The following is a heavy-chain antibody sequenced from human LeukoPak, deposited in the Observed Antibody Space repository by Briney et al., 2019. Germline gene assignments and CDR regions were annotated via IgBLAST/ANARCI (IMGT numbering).Heavy chain of an antibody. J-gene: IGHJ6*04. CDR2: IYHSGST. CDR1: GGPISSINW. D-gene: IGHD6-19*01. V-gene: IGHV4-4*02. Sequence: PSGPLSLTCAVSGGPISSINWWSWVRQPPGKGLEWIGEIYHSGSTNYNPSLKSRVTISVDKSKNQFSLKLSSVTAADTAVYYCAGRGSSGWSDDYGMDVWGKGTTVTVSS. CDR3: AGRGSSGWSDDYGMDV.